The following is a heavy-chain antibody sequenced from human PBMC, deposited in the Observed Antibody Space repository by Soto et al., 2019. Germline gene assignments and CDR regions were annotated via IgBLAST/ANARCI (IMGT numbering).Heavy chain of an antibody. CDR2: ISGSGDIT. Sequence: EVQLLESGGHLVQPGGSLRLSCAGSAFTFSSYAMSWVRQAPGKGLEWVSAISGSGDITYYADSVKGRFTISRDNSKDTLYLQMDSLRAEDTAIYYCAKDWRTTVASPEYFQHWGQGTLFTVSS. D-gene: IGHD4-17*01. V-gene: IGHV3-23*01. CDR1: AFTFSSYA. J-gene: IGHJ1*01. CDR3: AKDWRTTVASPEYFQH.